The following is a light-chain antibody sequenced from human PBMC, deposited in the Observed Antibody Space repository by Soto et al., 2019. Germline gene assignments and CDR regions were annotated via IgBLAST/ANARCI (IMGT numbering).Light chain of an antibody. V-gene: IGKV3-15*01. CDR3: QHYTNWPLT. Sequence: EIVLTQSPATLSVSPVEGSTLSFRASQSVGSLLAWYQQKPGQAPRLLIYRASTRAAGLPDRFSGSGSEADFTLTISSLQSEDFAIYYCQHYTNWPLTFGGGTKVDIK. J-gene: IGKJ4*01. CDR1: QSVGSL. CDR2: RAS.